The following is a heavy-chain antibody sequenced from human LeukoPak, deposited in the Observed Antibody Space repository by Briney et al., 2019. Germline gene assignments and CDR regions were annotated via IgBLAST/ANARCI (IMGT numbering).Heavy chain of an antibody. V-gene: IGHV3-33*08. CDR2: IWYDGSKK. Sequence: GGSLRLSCAASGFTFSTYVIHWVRQAPGKGLEWVAVIWYDGSKKHHADSVKGRFTISRDNSKNTLYLQMNSLRAEDTAVYYCARDGCGGDCYLADYWGQGTLVTVSS. CDR3: ARDGCGGDCYLADY. D-gene: IGHD2-21*02. J-gene: IGHJ4*02. CDR1: GFTFSTYV.